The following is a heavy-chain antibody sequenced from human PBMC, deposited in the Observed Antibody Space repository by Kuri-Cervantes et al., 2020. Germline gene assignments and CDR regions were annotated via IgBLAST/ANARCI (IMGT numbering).Heavy chain of an antibody. J-gene: IGHJ4*02. CDR1: GYTFTYRY. V-gene: IGHV1-46*01. CDR2: INPSGGST. Sequence: ASVKVSCKASGYTFTYRYLHWVRQAPGQGLEWMGIINPSGGSTGYAQKFQDRVTITRDRSMSTAYMELSSLRSEDTAVYYCASGGRYEGDPFDYWGQGTLVTVSS. CDR3: ASGGRYEGDPFDY. D-gene: IGHD1-26*01.